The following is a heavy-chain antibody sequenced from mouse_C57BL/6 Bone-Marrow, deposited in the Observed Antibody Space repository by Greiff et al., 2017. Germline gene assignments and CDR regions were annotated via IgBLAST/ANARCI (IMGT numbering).Heavy chain of an antibody. CDR1: GYTFTSYW. V-gene: IGHV1-5*01. Sequence: VQLQQSGTVLARPGASVKMSCKTSGYTFTSYWMHWVKQRPGQGLEWIGAIYPGNSDTSYNQKFKGKAKLTAVTSASTAYMELSSLTNEDSAVYYCTRGDGYYCYYFDYWGQGTTLPVSS. CDR2: IYPGNSDT. D-gene: IGHD2-3*01. CDR3: TRGDGYYCYYFDY. J-gene: IGHJ2*01.